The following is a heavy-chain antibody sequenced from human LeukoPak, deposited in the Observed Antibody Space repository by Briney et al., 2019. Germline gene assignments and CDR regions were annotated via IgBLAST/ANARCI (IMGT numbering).Heavy chain of an antibody. J-gene: IGHJ4*02. V-gene: IGHV3-7*01. CDR1: GFNFFNFW. CDR3: VRDSGSAWSGLFDS. D-gene: IGHD2-21*02. Sequence: GGSLRLSCEASGFNFFNFWMTSVRQAPGKGLEWVATIKQSGIDKYYVDSVKGRFTISRDNAKNSMSLEMKNLRGDDTGIYYCVRDSGSAWSGLFDSWGQGTLVTVSS. CDR2: IKQSGIDK.